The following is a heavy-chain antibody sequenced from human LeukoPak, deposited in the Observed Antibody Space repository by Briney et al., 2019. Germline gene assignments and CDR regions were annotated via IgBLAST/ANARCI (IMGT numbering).Heavy chain of an antibody. D-gene: IGHD6-13*01. Sequence: GRSLRLSCAASGFSFGDYVMNWVRQAPGKGLEWGSGITWNSGTIDYADSVKGRFTISRDNAKNSLYLQMNSLRAEDTALYYCATLAATGTGGVDYWGQGTLVTVSS. V-gene: IGHV3-9*01. J-gene: IGHJ4*02. CDR2: ITWNSGTI. CDR1: GFSFGDYV. CDR3: ATLAATGTGGVDY.